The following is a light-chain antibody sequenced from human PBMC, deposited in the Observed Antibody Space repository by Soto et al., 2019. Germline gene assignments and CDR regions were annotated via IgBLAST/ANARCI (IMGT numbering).Light chain of an antibody. J-gene: IGKJ1*01. Sequence: EILLTQSPGTLSLSPVERATRSCRASQSVSSTYLSWYQLKPGQAPRLLIYGASSRATGIPDRFSGSGSGTAFTLTISRLDPEDFAVYYCQNYGFSFRAFGQGTKVEL. V-gene: IGKV3-20*01. CDR2: GAS. CDR1: QSVSSTY. CDR3: QNYGFSFRA.